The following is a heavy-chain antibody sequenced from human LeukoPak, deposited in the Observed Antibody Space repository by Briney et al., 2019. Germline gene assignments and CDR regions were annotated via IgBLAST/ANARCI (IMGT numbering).Heavy chain of an antibody. D-gene: IGHD5-12*01. V-gene: IGHV3-21*01. Sequence: GGSLRLSCAASGFTFSSYSMDWVRQVPGKGLEWVSSISSSSSYIYYADSVKGRFTISRDNAKNSLYLQMNSLRAEDTAVYYCARVEYSGYDGGTFDIWGQGTMVTVSS. J-gene: IGHJ3*02. CDR2: ISSSSSYI. CDR1: GFTFSSYS. CDR3: ARVEYSGYDGGTFDI.